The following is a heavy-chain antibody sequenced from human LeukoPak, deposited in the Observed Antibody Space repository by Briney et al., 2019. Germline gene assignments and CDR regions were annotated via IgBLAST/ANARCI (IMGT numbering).Heavy chain of an antibody. V-gene: IGHV4-61*02. D-gene: IGHD4-17*01. CDR2: IYTSGST. CDR3: ANSIDFDYGDYYFDY. Sequence: SETLSLTCTVSGGSISSGSYYWSWIRQPAGKGLEWIGRIYTSGSTNYNPSLKSRVTTSLDTSKNQFSLKLSSVTAADTAVYYCANSIDFDYGDYYFDYWGQGALVTISS. J-gene: IGHJ4*02. CDR1: GGSISSGSYY.